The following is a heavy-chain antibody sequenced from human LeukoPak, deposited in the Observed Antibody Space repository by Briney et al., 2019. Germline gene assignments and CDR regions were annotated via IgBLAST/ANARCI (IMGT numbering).Heavy chain of an antibody. D-gene: IGHD3-16*02. J-gene: IGHJ4*02. V-gene: IGHV3-21*01. Sequence: GGPLRLSCAASGFTFSSYSMNWVRQAPGKGLEWVSSISSSSSYIYYADSVKGRFTISRDNAKNSLYLQMNSLRAEDTAVYYCARWGLLRLGELSPSPFDYWGQGTLVTVSS. CDR1: GFTFSSYS. CDR3: ARWGLLRLGELSPSPFDY. CDR2: ISSSSSYI.